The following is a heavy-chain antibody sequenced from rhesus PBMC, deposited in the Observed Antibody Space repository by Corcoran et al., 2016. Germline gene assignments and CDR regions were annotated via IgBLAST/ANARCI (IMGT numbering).Heavy chain of an antibody. CDR1: GYSISSGYG. CDR3: ARARRGSGWYFDL. D-gene: IGHD6-31*01. Sequence: QVQLQESGPGLVKPSETLSLTCAVSGYSISSGYGWSWIRQPPVKGLEWIGYIGGSSGSTNYNPSLKSRVTISKDTSKNQFSLKLSSVTAADTAVYYCARARRGSGWYFDLWGPGTPITISS. J-gene: IGHJ2*01. V-gene: IGHV4-127*01. CDR2: IGGSSGST.